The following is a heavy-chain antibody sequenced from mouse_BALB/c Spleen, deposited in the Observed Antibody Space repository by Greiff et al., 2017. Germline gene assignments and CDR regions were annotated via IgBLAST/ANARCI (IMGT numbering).Heavy chain of an antibody. CDR2: IYPGDGDT. Sequence: VQLVESGPELVKPGASVKISCKASGYAFSSSWMNWVKQRPGQGLEWIGRIYPGDGDTNYNEKFKGKATLTADKSSNTAYMQLSSLTSEDSAVYFCARSLNYDFDVWGAGTTVTVSS. CDR1: GYAFSSSW. CDR3: ARSLNYDFDV. V-gene: IGHV1-82*01. J-gene: IGHJ1*01. D-gene: IGHD1-1*01.